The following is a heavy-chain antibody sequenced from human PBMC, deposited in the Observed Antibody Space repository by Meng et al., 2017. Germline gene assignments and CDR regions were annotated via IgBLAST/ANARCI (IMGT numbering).Heavy chain of an antibody. CDR3: ATPRARYCSGGSCYSGAFDI. J-gene: IGHJ3*02. CDR1: GYTFTGYY. Sequence: ASVKVSCKASGYTFTGYYMHWVRQAPGQGLEWMGRINPNSGGTNYAQKFQGRVTMTRDTSISTAYMELSRLRSDDTAVYYCATPRARYCSGGSCYSGAFDIWGQGTTVTVSS. D-gene: IGHD2-15*01. CDR2: INPNSGGT. V-gene: IGHV1-2*06.